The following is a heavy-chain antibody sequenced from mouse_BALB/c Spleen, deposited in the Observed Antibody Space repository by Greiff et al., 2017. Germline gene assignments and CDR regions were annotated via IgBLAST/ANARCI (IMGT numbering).Heavy chain of an antibody. Sequence: EVMVVESGGGLVQPGGSLRLSCATSGFTFTDYYMSWVRQPPGKALEWLGFIRNKANGYTTEYSASVKGRFTISRDNSQSILYLQMNTLRAEDSATYYCARAPRTTAAGFAYWGQGTLVTVSA. J-gene: IGHJ3*01. CDR1: GFTFTDYY. CDR2: IRNKANGYTT. CDR3: ARAPRTTAAGFAY. D-gene: IGHD1-2*01. V-gene: IGHV7-3*02.